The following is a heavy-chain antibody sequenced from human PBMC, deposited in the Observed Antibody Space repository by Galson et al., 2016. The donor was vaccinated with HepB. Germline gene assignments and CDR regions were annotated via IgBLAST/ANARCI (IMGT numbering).Heavy chain of an antibody. CDR2: ISDYTVNK. J-gene: IGHJ4*02. D-gene: IGHD4-17*01. Sequence: SVKVSCKASSYTFSNYGLNWVRQAPGQGLEWMGLISDYTVNKMYAQKFRDRLTMTIDTSNSTAYMELRSLRSDDTAVYYCARDDGDYDVDFGYWGQGTLVTVSS. CDR3: ARDDGDYDVDFGY. V-gene: IGHV1-18*01. CDR1: SYTFSNYG.